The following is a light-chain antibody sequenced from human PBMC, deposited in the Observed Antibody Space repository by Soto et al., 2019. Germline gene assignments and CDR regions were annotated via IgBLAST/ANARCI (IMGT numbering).Light chain of an antibody. CDR1: QSMSSY. CDR2: AAS. Sequence: DIQMTQSPSSLYSSVGDRVTITCRARQSMSSYLNWYQQKPGEAHKLLIYAASNLQSGFPTRFSGGGSGTDFTLTSIGPQPEDAAYYDCHQSYRSPFSCGGGTKVEIK. V-gene: IGKV1-39*01. CDR3: HQSYRSPFS. J-gene: IGKJ4*01.